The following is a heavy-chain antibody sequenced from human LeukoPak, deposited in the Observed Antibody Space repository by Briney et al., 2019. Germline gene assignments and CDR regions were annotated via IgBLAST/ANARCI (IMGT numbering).Heavy chain of an antibody. Sequence: SQTLSLTCTVSGGSISSGGYYWSWIRQPPGKGLEWIGYIYHSGSTYYNPSLKSRITILVDRSKNQFSLKLSSVTAADTAVYYCARGEDCSSTSCYIGAFDVWGQGTMVTVSS. V-gene: IGHV4-30-2*01. D-gene: IGHD2-2*02. CDR3: ARGEDCSSTSCYIGAFDV. CDR2: IYHSGST. CDR1: GGSISSGGYY. J-gene: IGHJ3*01.